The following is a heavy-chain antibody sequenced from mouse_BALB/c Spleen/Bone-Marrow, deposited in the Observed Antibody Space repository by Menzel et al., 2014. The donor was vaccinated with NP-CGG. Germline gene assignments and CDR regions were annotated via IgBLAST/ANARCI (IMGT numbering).Heavy chain of an antibody. CDR3: AIGGYYNYDDDAMDS. D-gene: IGHD2-4*01. CDR1: GFSLTSYG. J-gene: IGHJ4*01. CDR2: RWAGGIT. Sequence: QVQLVESGPGLAAPSQSLSITSTDSGFSLTSYGVHWVRQPPGKGLEWLGVRWAGGITKYNSTLMSRLRINKDDSKSKGFLKMNSLQTDDPAMYYCAIGGYYNYDDDAMDSWAQATSVTDPS. V-gene: IGHV2-9*02.